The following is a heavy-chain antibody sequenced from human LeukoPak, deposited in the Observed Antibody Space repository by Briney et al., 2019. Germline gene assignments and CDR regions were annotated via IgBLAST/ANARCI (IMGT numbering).Heavy chain of an antibody. Sequence: SETLSLTCAVSGGSISSSNWWSWVRQPPGKGLEWIGEIYHSGSTNYNPSLKSRVTISVDKSKNQFSLKLSSVTAADTAVYYCARDGQQLWGFYYYGMDVWGQGTTVTVSS. CDR2: IYHSGST. CDR1: GGSISSSNW. D-gene: IGHD6-13*01. J-gene: IGHJ6*02. V-gene: IGHV4-4*02. CDR3: ARDGQQLWGFYYYGMDV.